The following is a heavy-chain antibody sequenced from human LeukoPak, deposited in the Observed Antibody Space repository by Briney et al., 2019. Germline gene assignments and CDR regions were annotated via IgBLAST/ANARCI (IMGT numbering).Heavy chain of an antibody. CDR3: ARTYSSGWYIDY. CDR2: IYYSGST. Sequence: PSETLSLTCTVSGGSISSGGYYWSWIRQHPGKGLEWIGYIYYSGSTYYNPSLKSRVTISVDTSKNQFSLKLSSVTAADTAVYYCARTYSSGWYIDYWGQGTLVTVSS. CDR1: GGSISSGGYY. J-gene: IGHJ4*02. D-gene: IGHD6-19*01. V-gene: IGHV4-31*03.